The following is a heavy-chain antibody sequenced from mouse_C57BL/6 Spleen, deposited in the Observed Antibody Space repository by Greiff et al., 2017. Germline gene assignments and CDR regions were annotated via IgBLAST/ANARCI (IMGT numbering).Heavy chain of an antibody. CDR2: IHPNSGST. D-gene: IGHD1-1*01. J-gene: IGHJ3*01. CDR1: GYTFTSYW. Sequence: VQLQQPGAELVKPGASVKLSCKASGYTFTSYWMHWVKQRPGQGLEWIGMIHPNSGSTNYNEKFKSKATLTVDKSSSTAYMQLSSLTSEDSAVYYCASTTTGWFAYWGQGTLVTVSA. CDR3: ASTTTGWFAY. V-gene: IGHV1-64*01.